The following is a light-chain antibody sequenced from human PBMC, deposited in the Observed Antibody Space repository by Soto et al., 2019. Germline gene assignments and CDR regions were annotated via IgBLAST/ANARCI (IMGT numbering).Light chain of an antibody. CDR1: QTVSSY. CDR2: GVS. J-gene: IGKJ4*01. Sequence: IVLTQSPATLYLSPGERATLSCRARQTVSSYLYWYQHKPGQAPRLLIYGVSNRATGIPARFSGSGSGTDFTLTSSSLEPEDSAVYYWQQRYNWLTFGGGTKVEIK. V-gene: IGKV3-11*01. CDR3: QQRYNWLT.